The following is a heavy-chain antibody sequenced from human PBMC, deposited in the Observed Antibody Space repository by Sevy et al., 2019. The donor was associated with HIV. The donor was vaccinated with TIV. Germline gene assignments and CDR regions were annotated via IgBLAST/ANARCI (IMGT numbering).Heavy chain of an antibody. Sequence: GGSLRLSCTASGFTFSSYDMNWVCHAPGKGLEWVSKISGSGSSIYYADSVKGRFTISRDNAKNSLNLQMNSLRAEDTAVYYCTRNGGAFDNGFDPWGQGTLVTVSS. CDR1: GFTFSSYD. J-gene: IGHJ5*02. D-gene: IGHD2-8*01. V-gene: IGHV3-48*03. CDR2: ISGSGSSI. CDR3: TRNGGAFDNGFDP.